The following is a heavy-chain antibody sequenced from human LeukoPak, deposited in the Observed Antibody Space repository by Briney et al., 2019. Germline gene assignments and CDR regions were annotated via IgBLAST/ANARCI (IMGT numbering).Heavy chain of an antibody. V-gene: IGHV3-30*03. CDR2: ISYDGSET. D-gene: IGHD1-26*01. J-gene: IGHJ4*02. Sequence: GGSLRLPCAASGFTFRSHGIHWVRQAPGKGLECVALISYDGSETYYVDSVRGRFTISRDNSKDTVDLHMSSLRADDTAVYYCARSREWELLSSFDSWGQGTLVTVSS. CDR3: ARSREWELLSSFDS. CDR1: GFTFRSHG.